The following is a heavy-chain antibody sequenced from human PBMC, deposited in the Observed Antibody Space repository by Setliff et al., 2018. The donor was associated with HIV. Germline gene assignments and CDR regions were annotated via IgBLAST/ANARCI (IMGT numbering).Heavy chain of an antibody. CDR3: ARTIAVGAFDY. V-gene: IGHV4-34*01. D-gene: IGHD1-26*01. CDR2: INHSGST. CDR1: GGSFSAYY. J-gene: IGHJ4*02. Sequence: SETLSLTCAVYGGSFSAYYWTWVRQPPGKGLEWIGEINHSGSTNYIPSLKSRVTISLDTSKNQFSLKLSSVTAADTAVYYCARTIAVGAFDYWGQGTLVTVSS.